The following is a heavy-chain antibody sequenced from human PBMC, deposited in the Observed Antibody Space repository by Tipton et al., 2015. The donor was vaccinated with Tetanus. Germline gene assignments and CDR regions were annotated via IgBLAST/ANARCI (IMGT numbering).Heavy chain of an antibody. CDR1: GVTFNSFA. CDR2: SYDGGNYA. V-gene: IGHV3-23*03. Sequence: EASGVTFNSFAMNWVRQAPGKGLEWVSVSYDGGNYAHYADSVKGRFTTSRDDSKNTLYLHMTSLRAEDTAVYYCAKVRGTLRYSFDSWGQGPLVTVSS. CDR3: AKVRGTLRYSFDS. J-gene: IGHJ5*01. D-gene: IGHD1-26*01.